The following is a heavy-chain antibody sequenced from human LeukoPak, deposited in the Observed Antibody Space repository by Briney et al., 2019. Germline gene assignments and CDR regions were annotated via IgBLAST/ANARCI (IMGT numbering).Heavy chain of an antibody. CDR2: ISSDGITT. CDR1: GFTFSSSW. Sequence: GGSLRLSCAASGFTFSSSWMHWVRQVPGKGLVWVSRISSDGITTNYVDSVKGRFTISRDNAKNTVYLQMNSLRAEDTAVYYCARMEVAWGQGTIVTVSS. V-gene: IGHV3-74*01. D-gene: IGHD3-3*01. CDR3: ARMEVA. J-gene: IGHJ3*01.